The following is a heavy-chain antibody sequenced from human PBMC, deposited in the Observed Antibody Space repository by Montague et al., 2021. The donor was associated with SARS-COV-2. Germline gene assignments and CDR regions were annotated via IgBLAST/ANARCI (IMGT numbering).Heavy chain of an antibody. D-gene: IGHD3-10*01. CDR3: AKDGYYYGPGSRFDY. Sequence: SLRLSCAASGFTFRDYAMHWVRQVPGKGLEWVSGMSWNSGRIGYADSVKGRFTISRDNAKNSVYLQMNSLGSEDTAMYYCAKDGYYYGPGSRFDYWGQGTLVTVSS. V-gene: IGHV3-9*01. CDR2: MSWNSGRI. CDR1: GFTFRDYA. J-gene: IGHJ4*02.